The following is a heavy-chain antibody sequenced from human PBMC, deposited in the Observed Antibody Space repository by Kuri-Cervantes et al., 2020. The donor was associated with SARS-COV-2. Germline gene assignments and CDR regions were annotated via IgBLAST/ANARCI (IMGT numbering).Heavy chain of an antibody. CDR1: GGSISSSSYY. D-gene: IGHD4-23*01. CDR2: IYYSGST. J-gene: IGHJ4*02. CDR3: ARVGYGGEKVFDY. Sequence: SETLSLTCTVSGGSISSSSYYWGWIRQPPGKGLEWIGSIYYSGSTYYNPSLKSRVTISVDTSKNQFSLKLSSVTAADTAVYYCARVGYGGEKVFDYWGQGTLVTVSS. V-gene: IGHV4-39*07.